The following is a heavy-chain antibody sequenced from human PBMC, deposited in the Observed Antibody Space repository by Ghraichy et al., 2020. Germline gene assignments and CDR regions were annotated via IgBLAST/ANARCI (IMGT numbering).Heavy chain of an antibody. J-gene: IGHJ6*02. CDR1: GGSISRTSYY. Sequence: SETLSLTCTVSGGSISRTSYYWGWIRQAPGKGLEWIGSMYYSGSIYYNPSLKSRVTTFVDTSKNQFFLKLSSVTAADTAVYYCARHEGAGVDGYNYWYYGMDVWGQGTTVTVSS. CDR2: MYYSGSI. D-gene: IGHD5-24*01. V-gene: IGHV4-39*01. CDR3: ARHEGAGVDGYNYWYYGMDV.